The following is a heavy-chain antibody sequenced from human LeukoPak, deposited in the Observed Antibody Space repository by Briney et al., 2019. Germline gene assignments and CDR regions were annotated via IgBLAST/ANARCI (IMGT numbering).Heavy chain of an antibody. V-gene: IGHV3-7*01. J-gene: IGHJ4*02. CDR2: IKQDGSEK. D-gene: IGHD6-19*01. Sequence: GGSLRLSCAASGFTFSSYWMSWVRQAPGKGLEWVANIKQDGSEKYYVDSVKGRFTISRDNAKNSLYLQMNCLRAEDTAVYYCAREGYSSGWPFDYWGQGTLVTVSS. CDR3: AREGYSSGWPFDY. CDR1: GFTFSSYW.